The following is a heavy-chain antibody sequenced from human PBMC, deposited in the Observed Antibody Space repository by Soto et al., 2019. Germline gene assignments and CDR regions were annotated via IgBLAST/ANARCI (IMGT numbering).Heavy chain of an antibody. V-gene: IGHV3-23*01. J-gene: IGHJ6*02. CDR1: GFTFSSYA. D-gene: IGHD5-18*01. Sequence: PGGSLRLSCAASGFTFSSYAMSWVRQAPGKGLEWVSAISGSGGSTYYADSVKGRFTISRDNSKNTLYLQMNSLRAEDTAVYYCAKCGYSYGYFDYYGMDVWGQGTTVTVSS. CDR2: ISGSGGST. CDR3: AKCGYSYGYFDYYGMDV.